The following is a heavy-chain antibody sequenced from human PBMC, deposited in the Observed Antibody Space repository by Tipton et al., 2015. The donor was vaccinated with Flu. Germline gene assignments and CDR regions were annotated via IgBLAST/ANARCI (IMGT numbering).Heavy chain of an antibody. Sequence: TLSLTCTVSGGSISSYYWSWIRQPPGKGLEWIGYIYYSGSTNYNPSLKSRVTISVDTSKNQFSLKLSSVTAADTAVYYCARDYYGSGYDAFDIWGQGPMVTVSS. CDR2: IYYSGST. J-gene: IGHJ3*02. CDR1: GGSISSYY. D-gene: IGHD3-10*01. V-gene: IGHV4-59*01. CDR3: ARDYYGSGYDAFDI.